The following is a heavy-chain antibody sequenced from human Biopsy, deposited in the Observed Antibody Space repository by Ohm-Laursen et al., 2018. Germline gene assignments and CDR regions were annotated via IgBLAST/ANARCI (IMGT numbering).Heavy chain of an antibody. D-gene: IGHD1-26*01. CDR3: ARVEAGTYDALDI. Sequence: SDTLSLTCSVSGGSMTGYEWSWIRLAPGKGLEWIGYIYYGGGTKYNPSLASRVTFSVDMSKSQFSLKLYSVTAADTAVYYCARVEAGTYDALDIWGQGTLVAVS. J-gene: IGHJ3*02. CDR2: IYYGGGT. CDR1: GGSMTGYE. V-gene: IGHV4-59*07.